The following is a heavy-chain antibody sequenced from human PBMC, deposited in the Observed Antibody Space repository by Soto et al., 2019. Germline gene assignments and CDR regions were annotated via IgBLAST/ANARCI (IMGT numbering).Heavy chain of an antibody. CDR1: GCSISSGGYY. Sequence: QVQLQESGPGLVKPSQTLSLTCTVSGCSISSGGYYWSWIRKHPGKGLEWIGYIYYSGSTFYNPSLKSRVTISVDTSKNPFSLKLSSVTAADTAVYYCAREYGYYGFDYWGQGTLVTVSS. D-gene: IGHD3-10*01. CDR3: AREYGYYGFDY. CDR2: IYYSGST. J-gene: IGHJ4*02. V-gene: IGHV4-31*03.